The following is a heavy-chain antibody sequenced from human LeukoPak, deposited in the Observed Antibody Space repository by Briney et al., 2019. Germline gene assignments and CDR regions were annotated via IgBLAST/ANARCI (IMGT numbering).Heavy chain of an antibody. J-gene: IGHJ5*02. V-gene: IGHV1-46*01. CDR3: ARDNSVEDTAWWFDP. CDR2: INPSGDNT. D-gene: IGHD4-23*01. CDR1: GFTFTNYF. Sequence: ASVKVSCKASGFTFTNYFMHWVRHAPGQGLEWMGIINPSGDNTWYAQKFRGRVTMTRDMPTTTAYMELSSLRSEDTAVYYCARDNSVEDTAWWFDPWGQGTLVTVSS.